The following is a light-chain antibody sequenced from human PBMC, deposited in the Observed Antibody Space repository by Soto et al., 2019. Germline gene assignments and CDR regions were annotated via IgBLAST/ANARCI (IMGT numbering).Light chain of an antibody. CDR3: CSYAGSYALYV. Sequence: QSALTQPRSVSGSPGQSVTISCTGTSSDVGGYNYVSWYQQHAGKTPKLVIYDVSERPSGVPDRFSGSKSGNTASLTISGLQAEDEADYYCCSYAGSYALYVFGTGTKVTVL. V-gene: IGLV2-11*01. CDR1: SSDVGGYNY. J-gene: IGLJ1*01. CDR2: DVS.